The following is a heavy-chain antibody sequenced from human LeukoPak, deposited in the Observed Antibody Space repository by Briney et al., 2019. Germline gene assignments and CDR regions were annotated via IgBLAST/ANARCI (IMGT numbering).Heavy chain of an antibody. CDR2: ISYDGSNK. D-gene: IGHD4-17*01. CDR3: ARALSTVTTDYDAFDI. V-gene: IGHV3-30-3*01. J-gene: IGHJ3*02. CDR1: GFTFSSYA. Sequence: GRSLRLSCAASGFTFSSYAMHWVSQAPGKGLEWVAVISYDGSNKYYADSVKGRFTISRDNSKNTLYLQMNSLRAEDTAVYYCARALSTVTTDYDAFDIWGQGTMVTVSS.